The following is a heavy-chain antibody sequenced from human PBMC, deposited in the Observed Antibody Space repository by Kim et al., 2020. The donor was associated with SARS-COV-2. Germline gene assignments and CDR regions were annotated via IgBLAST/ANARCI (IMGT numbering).Heavy chain of an antibody. Sequence: IGDSGVRTHYADSVKGRFTISRDKSKSTLFLQMNSLRAEDTAVYYCEASDYWGQGSLVTVSS. V-gene: IGHV3-23*01. CDR3: EASDY. J-gene: IGHJ4*02. CDR2: IGDSGVRT.